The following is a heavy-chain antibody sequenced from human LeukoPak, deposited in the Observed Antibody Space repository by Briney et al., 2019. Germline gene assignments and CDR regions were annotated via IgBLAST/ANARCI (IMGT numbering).Heavy chain of an antibody. D-gene: IGHD3-22*01. CDR3: ASESSGSYYNYFGY. CDR2: VYYPGTT. CDR1: VGSISSYY. V-gene: IGHV4-59*01. J-gene: IGHJ4*02. Sequence: SETLSLTCTVPVGSISSYYWSWIRQPPRKGREWIGYVYYPGTTHYSPYLTRRVTMSVDPSKNQFSLKLSSVPAADTAVYYCASESSGSYYNYFGYWGQGTLVTVSS.